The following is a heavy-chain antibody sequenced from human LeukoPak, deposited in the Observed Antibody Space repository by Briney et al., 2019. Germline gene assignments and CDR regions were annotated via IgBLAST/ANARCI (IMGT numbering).Heavy chain of an antibody. CDR1: GGSISSYY. J-gene: IGHJ4*02. CDR3: ARVLDHGYSDY. CDR2: IYYSGST. D-gene: IGHD2-21*01. V-gene: IGHV4-59*01. Sequence: NPSETLSLTCTVSGGSISSYYWSWIRQPPGKGLEWIGYIYYSGSTNYNPSLKSRVTISVDTSKNQFSLKLSSVTAADTATYYCARVLDHGYSDYWGQGTLVIVSS.